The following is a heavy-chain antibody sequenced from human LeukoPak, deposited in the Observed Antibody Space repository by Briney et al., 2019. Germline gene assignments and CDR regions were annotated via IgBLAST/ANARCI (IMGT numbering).Heavy chain of an antibody. D-gene: IGHD6-19*01. CDR1: GYTFTTYD. Sequence: ASVKVSCKASGYTFTTYDINWVRQATGQGLEWMGWMNPNSGNTGYTQKFQGRVTMTRNTSISTAYMELSSLRSEDTAVEYCARGRGSGHKENWFDPWGQGTLVTDSS. CDR3: ARGRGSGHKENWFDP. V-gene: IGHV1-8*01. J-gene: IGHJ5*02. CDR2: MNPNSGNT.